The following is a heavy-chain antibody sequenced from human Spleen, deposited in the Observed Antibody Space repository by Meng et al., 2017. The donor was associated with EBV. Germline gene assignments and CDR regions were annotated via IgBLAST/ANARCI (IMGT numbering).Heavy chain of an antibody. J-gene: IGHJ4*02. V-gene: IGHV4-30-4*01. D-gene: IGHD3-3*01. Sequence: QGQLQESGPGLVKPSRTLSRTCVVAGGSISSGNYYWSWIRQPPGKGLEWIGYISNSGSTYYNPSLKSRVTISVDTSENQFSLKLSSVTAADTAVYFCARAEWSAPYYFDYWGQGTLVTVSS. CDR2: ISNSGST. CDR3: ARAEWSAPYYFDY. CDR1: GGSISSGNYY.